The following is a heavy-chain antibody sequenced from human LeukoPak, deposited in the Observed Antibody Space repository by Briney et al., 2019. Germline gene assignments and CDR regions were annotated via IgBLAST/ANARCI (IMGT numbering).Heavy chain of an antibody. CDR3: ATLDGSGSYFFDP. V-gene: IGHV1-24*01. J-gene: IGHJ5*02. CDR2: FDPEDGET. D-gene: IGHD3-10*01. CDR1: GYTLTELS. Sequence: ASVKVSCKVSGYTLTELSMHWVRQAPGKGLEWMGGFDPEDGETIYAQKSQGRVTMTEDTSTDTAYMELSSLRSEDTAVYYCATLDGSGSYFFDPWGQGTLVTVSS.